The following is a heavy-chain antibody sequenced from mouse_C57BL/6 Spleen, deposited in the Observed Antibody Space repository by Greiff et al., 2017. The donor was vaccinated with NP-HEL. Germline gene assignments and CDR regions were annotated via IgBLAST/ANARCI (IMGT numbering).Heavy chain of an antibody. CDR1: GYTFTDYY. Sequence: VQVVESGAELVRPGASVKLSCKASGYTFTDYYINWVKQRPGQGLEWIARIYPGSGNTYYNEKFKGKATLTAEKSSSTAYMQLSSLTSEDSAVYFWARCLSSYGYFDVWGTGTTVTVSS. CDR3: ARCLSSYGYFDV. CDR2: IYPGSGNT. J-gene: IGHJ1*03. D-gene: IGHD1-1*01. V-gene: IGHV1-76*01.